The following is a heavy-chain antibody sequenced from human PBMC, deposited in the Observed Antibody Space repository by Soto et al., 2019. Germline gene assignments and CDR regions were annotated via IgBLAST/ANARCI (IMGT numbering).Heavy chain of an antibody. D-gene: IGHD5-18*01. Sequence: SETLSLTCTVSGGSISSSSYYWGWIRQPPGKGLEWIGSIYYSGSTYYNPSLKSRVTISVDTSKNQFSLKLSSVTAADTAVYYCARLTTRYSYGRIDYWGQGTLVTVSS. CDR2: IYYSGST. V-gene: IGHV4-39*01. CDR3: ARLTTRYSYGRIDY. J-gene: IGHJ4*02. CDR1: GGSISSSSYY.